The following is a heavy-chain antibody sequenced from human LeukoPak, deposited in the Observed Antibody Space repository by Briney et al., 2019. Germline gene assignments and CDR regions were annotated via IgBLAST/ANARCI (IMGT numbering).Heavy chain of an antibody. CDR1: GGSISSSSYY. J-gene: IGHJ6*02. V-gene: IGHV4-39*01. CDR2: IYYSGST. CDR3: ARYNYDFWSGYSIGMDV. D-gene: IGHD3-3*01. Sequence: SETLSLTCTVSGGSISSSSYYWGWIRQPPGKGLEWIGSIYYSGSTYYNPSLKSRVTISVDTSKNQFSLKLSSVTAADTAVYYCARYNYDFWSGYSIGMDVWGQGTTVTVSS.